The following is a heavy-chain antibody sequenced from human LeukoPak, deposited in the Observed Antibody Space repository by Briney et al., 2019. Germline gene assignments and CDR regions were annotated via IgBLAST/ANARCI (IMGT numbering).Heavy chain of an antibody. D-gene: IGHD6-13*01. CDR2: ISSSSSYI. V-gene: IGHV3-21*01. J-gene: IGHJ4*02. CDR3: AREFAREQLVPGGYFDY. CDR1: GFTFSSYS. Sequence: PGGSLRLSCAASGFTFSSYSMNWVRQAPGKGLEWVSSISSSSSYIYYADSVKGRFTISRDNAKNSLYLQMNSLRAEDTAVYYCAREFAREQLVPGGYFDYWGQGTLVTVSS.